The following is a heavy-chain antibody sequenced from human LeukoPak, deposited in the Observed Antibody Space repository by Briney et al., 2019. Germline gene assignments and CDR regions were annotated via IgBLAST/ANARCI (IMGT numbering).Heavy chain of an antibody. D-gene: IGHD1-1*01. CDR2: ISGSGGST. CDR3: AKAAWNNWFDP. V-gene: IGHV3-23*01. J-gene: IGHJ5*02. Sequence: GGSLRLSCAASGFTFNSYAMSWVRQAPGKGLEWVSAISGSGGSTYYADSVKGRFTVSRDNSKDTLYLQMNSLRAEDTAVYYCAKAAWNNWFDPWGQGTLVTVSS. CDR1: GFTFNSYA.